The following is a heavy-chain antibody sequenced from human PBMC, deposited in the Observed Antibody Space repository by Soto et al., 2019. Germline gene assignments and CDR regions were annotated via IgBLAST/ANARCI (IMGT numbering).Heavy chain of an antibody. Sequence: QVQLVQSGAEVKKPGASVKVSCKASGYIFTSYGLSWVRQAPGQGLEWMGWISTYNGNTNYAQKLQGRVTMTTDTATSTAYMEVRSLRSDDTAVYYCAGGPHNDYSNYWGSCYGMDVWCRVSTVTVSS. V-gene: IGHV1-18*01. J-gene: IGHJ6*02. CDR1: GYIFTSYG. CDR2: ISTYNGNT. D-gene: IGHD4-4*01. CDR3: AGGPHNDYSNYWGSCYGMDV.